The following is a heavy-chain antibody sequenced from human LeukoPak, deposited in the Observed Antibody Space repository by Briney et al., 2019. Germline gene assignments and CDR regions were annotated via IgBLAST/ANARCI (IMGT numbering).Heavy chain of an antibody. Sequence: GASVKVSCKASGYTFTGYYMHWVRQAPGQGLEWMGWINLNSGGTNYAQKFQGRVTMTRDTSISTAYMELSRLRSDDTAVYYCARDGYYDSSGYFFDYWGQGTLVTVSS. D-gene: IGHD3-22*01. CDR1: GYTFTGYY. J-gene: IGHJ4*02. CDR3: ARDGYYDSSGYFFDY. CDR2: INLNSGGT. V-gene: IGHV1-2*02.